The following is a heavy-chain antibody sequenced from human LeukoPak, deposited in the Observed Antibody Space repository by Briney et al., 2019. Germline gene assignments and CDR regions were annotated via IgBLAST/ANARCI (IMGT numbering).Heavy chain of an antibody. CDR3: ARGSSRGPRDAFDF. V-gene: IGHV1-46*01. J-gene: IGHJ3*01. CDR1: GYTFTSYY. Sequence: ASVTVSCKASGYTFTSYYVHWMRQAPGQGLEWMGIISPSGASTSYAQKFQGRVTMTRDMSTSTVYMELSSLISEDTAVYYCARGSSRGPRDAFDFWGQGTMVTLSS. CDR2: ISPSGAST. D-gene: IGHD2-15*01.